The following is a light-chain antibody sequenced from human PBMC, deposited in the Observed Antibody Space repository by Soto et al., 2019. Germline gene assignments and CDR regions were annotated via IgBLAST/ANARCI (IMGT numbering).Light chain of an antibody. J-gene: IGKJ1*01. CDR3: QQYGSSPWT. Sequence: ETVLTQSPGTLSLSPGERATLSCRVSQRVTSNYLAWYQQKPGQAPRLLIFGASIRDTGIPDRFSGSGSGTDFTLTISRLEPEDFAVYYCQQYGSSPWTFGQGTKVDIK. CDR1: QRVTSNY. V-gene: IGKV3-20*01. CDR2: GAS.